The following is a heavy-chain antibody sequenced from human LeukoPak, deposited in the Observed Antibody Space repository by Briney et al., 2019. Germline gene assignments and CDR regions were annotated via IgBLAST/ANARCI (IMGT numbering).Heavy chain of an antibody. CDR3: ARDESLYDFWSGYYRI. V-gene: IGHV3-21*01. Sequence: GGSLRLSCAASGFILRSYSMSWVGPAPGMGLDWVSSISSSSSYIYYADSVKGRFTISRDNAKNSLYLQMNSLRAEDTAVYYCARDESLYDFWSGYYRIWGQGTLVTVSS. CDR1: GFILRSYS. D-gene: IGHD3-3*01. CDR2: ISSSSSYI. J-gene: IGHJ4*02.